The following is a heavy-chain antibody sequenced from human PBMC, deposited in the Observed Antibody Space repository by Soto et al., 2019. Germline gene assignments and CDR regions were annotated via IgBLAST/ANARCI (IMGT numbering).Heavy chain of an antibody. Sequence: GSLRLSCAASGFTFSSYGMHWVRQAPGKGLEWVAVIWYDGSNKYYADSVKGRFTISRDNSKNTLYLQMNSLRAEDTAVYYCARDIGDSSSWPDYWGQGTLVTVSS. D-gene: IGHD6-13*01. J-gene: IGHJ4*02. CDR3: ARDIGDSSSWPDY. CDR2: IWYDGSNK. V-gene: IGHV3-33*08. CDR1: GFTFSSYG.